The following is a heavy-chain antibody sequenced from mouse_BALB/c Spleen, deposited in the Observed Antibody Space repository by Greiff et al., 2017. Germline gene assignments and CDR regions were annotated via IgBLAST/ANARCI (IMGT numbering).Heavy chain of an antibody. CDR2: INPSTGYT. J-gene: IGHJ2*01. D-gene: IGHD2-2*01. CDR3: AGWATQYGYEN. CDR1: GYTITSYW. V-gene: IGHV1-7*01. Sequence: QVQLQQSGAELVNPGASVKMSCKASGYTITSYWMHWVKQRPGQGLEWIGYINPSTGYTEYNQKFKDKATLTADKSSSTAYMQLSSLTSEDSAVYYCAGWATQYGYENRGQGGALTVAA.